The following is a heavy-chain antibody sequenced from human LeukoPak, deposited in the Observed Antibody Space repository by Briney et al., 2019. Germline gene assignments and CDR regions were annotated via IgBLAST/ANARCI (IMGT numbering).Heavy chain of an antibody. V-gene: IGHV4-59*08. D-gene: IGHD6-13*01. CDR2: IYYSGST. CDR3: ARGYSSSTPWY. Sequence: PSETLSLTCTVSGGSISSYYWSWIRRPPGKGLEWIGYIYYSGSTNYNPSLKSRVTISVDTSKNQFSLKLSSVTAADTAVYYCARGYSSSTPWYWGQGTLVTVSS. J-gene: IGHJ4*02. CDR1: GGSISSYY.